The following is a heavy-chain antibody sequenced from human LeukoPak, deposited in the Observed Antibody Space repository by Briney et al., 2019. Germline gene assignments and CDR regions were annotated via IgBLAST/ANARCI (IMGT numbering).Heavy chain of an antibody. Sequence: ASVKVSCKASGYTFTSYGMSWVRQAPGQGLEWMGWISAYNGNTNYAQKLQGRVTMTTDTSTSTAYMELRSLRSDDTAVYYCARDDWNDRAFDIWGQGTMVTVSS. CDR3: ARDDWNDRAFDI. J-gene: IGHJ3*02. D-gene: IGHD1-1*01. CDR1: GYTFTSYG. CDR2: ISAYNGNT. V-gene: IGHV1-18*01.